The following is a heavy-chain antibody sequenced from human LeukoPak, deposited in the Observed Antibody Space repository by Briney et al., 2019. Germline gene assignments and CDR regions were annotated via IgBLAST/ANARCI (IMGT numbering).Heavy chain of an antibody. CDR1: GFTFSSYS. V-gene: IGHV3-21*01. D-gene: IGHD3-10*01. J-gene: IGHJ4*02. CDR3: VRDLLWFGELSALLL. Sequence: GGSLRLSCAASGFTFSSYSMNWVRQAPGKGLEWGSSISSSSSYIYYADSVKGRFTISRDNAKNSLYLQMNSLRAEDTAVYYCVRDLLWFGELSALLLWGQGTLVTVSS. CDR2: ISSSSSYI.